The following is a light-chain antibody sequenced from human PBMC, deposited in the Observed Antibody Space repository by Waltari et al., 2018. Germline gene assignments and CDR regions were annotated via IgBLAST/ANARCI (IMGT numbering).Light chain of an antibody. Sequence: EIVLTQSPDFQSMPPKEKVTITCRASQSIDYSLHWYQQKPGQSPKVLIKFASQSFSGVPSRFSGSGSGREFTLTISSLEAEDAAMYYCLQTYSSPLTFGGGTKVEIK. CDR3: LQTYSSPLT. CDR1: QSIDYS. CDR2: FAS. V-gene: IGKV6-21*01. J-gene: IGKJ4*01.